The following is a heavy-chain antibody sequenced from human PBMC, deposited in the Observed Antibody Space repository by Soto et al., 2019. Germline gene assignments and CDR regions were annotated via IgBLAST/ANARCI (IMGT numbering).Heavy chain of an antibody. J-gene: IGHJ2*01. CDR3: AEGTTVTPWRYLDL. V-gene: IGHV3-30*18. CDR1: RFTFSSYG. D-gene: IGHD4-17*01. CDR2: ISYDGDYK. Sequence: ESGGGVVQPGRSLRLSCEASRFTFSSYGMHWVRQAPGKGLEWVAVISYDGDYKNYADSVKGRFTISRDNSKNTLDLHMNSLRGEDTAVYYCAEGTTVTPWRYLDLCGRGTLVSVSS.